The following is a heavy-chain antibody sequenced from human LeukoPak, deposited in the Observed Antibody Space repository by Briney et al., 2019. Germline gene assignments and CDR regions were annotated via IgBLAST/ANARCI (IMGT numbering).Heavy chain of an antibody. Sequence: SETLSLTCAVYGGSFSGYYWSWIRQPPGKGLEWIGEINHSGSTNYNPSLKSRVTISVDTSKNQFSLKLSSVTAADTAVYYCARAVENDYVWGSFVYWGQGTLVTVSS. J-gene: IGHJ4*02. V-gene: IGHV4-34*01. CDR2: INHSGST. D-gene: IGHD3-16*01. CDR1: GGSFSGYY. CDR3: ARAVENDYVWGSFVY.